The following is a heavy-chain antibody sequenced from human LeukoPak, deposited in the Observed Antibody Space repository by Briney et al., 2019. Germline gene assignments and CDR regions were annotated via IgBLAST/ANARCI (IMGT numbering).Heavy chain of an antibody. J-gene: IGHJ2*01. CDR1: GFTFSSYA. V-gene: IGHV3-23*01. Sequence: QPGGSLRLSCAASGFTFSSYAMSWVRQAPGKGLEWVSAISGSGGSTYYADSVKGRFTISRDNSKNTLYLQMNSLRAEDTAVYYCAKVARATVTAGPGRYFDLWGRGTLVTVSS. D-gene: IGHD4-17*01. CDR2: ISGSGGST. CDR3: AKVARATVTAGPGRYFDL.